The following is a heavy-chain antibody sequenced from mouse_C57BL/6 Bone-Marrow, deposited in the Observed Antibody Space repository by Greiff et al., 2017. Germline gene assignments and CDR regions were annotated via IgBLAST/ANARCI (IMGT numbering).Heavy chain of an antibody. CDR2: INPDSSTI. CDR1: GVDFSRYW. CDR3: ASAYYSNFDY. V-gene: IGHV4-1*01. J-gene: IGHJ2*01. Sequence: EAGGVDFSRYWMSWVRRAPGKGLEWIGEINPDSSTINYAPSLKDKFIISRDNAKNTLYLQMSKVRSEDTALYYCASAYYSNFDYWGQGTTLTVSS. D-gene: IGHD2-5*01.